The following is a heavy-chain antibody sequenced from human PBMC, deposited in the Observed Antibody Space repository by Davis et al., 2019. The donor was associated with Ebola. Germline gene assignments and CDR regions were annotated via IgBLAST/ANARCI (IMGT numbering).Heavy chain of an antibody. J-gene: IGHJ5*02. CDR2: IYYSGST. D-gene: IGHD3-10*01. CDR1: GGSISSSSYY. CDR3: ARGRNYYYGSGSLFGP. Sequence: SETLSLTCTVSGGSISSSSYYWGWIRQPPGKGLEWIGSIYYSGSTYYNPSLKSRVTVSVDTSKNQFSLKLSSVTAADTAVYYCARGRNYYYGSGSLFGPWGQGTLVTVSS. V-gene: IGHV4-39*01.